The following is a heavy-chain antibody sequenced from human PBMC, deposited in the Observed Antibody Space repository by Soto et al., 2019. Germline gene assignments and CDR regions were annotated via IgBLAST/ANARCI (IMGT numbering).Heavy chain of an antibody. V-gene: IGHV1-18*01. Sequence: QVQLVQSGAEVKKPGASVKVSCKASGYTFTSYGISWVRQAPGQGLEWMGWISAYNGNTNYAQKLQGRVTMTTDTSTSTAYMEVRSLRSDDTAVYYCARDRVYCSGGSCYFANYYYYGMDVWGQGTTVTVSS. CDR1: GYTFTSYG. D-gene: IGHD2-15*01. J-gene: IGHJ6*02. CDR2: ISAYNGNT. CDR3: ARDRVYCSGGSCYFANYYYYGMDV.